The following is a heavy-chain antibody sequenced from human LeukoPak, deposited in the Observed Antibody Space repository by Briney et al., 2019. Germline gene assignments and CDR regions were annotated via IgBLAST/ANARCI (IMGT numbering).Heavy chain of an antibody. V-gene: IGHV4-31*03. Sequence: PSETLSLTCTVSGGSISSGGYYWSWIRQHPGKGLEWIGYIYYSGSTYYNPSLKSRVTISVDTSKNQFSLKLSSVTAADTAVYYCARGIDSNGSLHRPFDYWGQGTLVTVSS. CDR3: ARGIDSNGSLHRPFDY. CDR2: IYYSGST. CDR1: GGSISSGGYY. D-gene: IGHD5-18*01. J-gene: IGHJ4*02.